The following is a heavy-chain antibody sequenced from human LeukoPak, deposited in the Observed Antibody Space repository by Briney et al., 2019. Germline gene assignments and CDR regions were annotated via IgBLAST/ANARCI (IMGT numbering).Heavy chain of an antibody. V-gene: IGHV1-46*01. CDR2: INPSGGST. Sequence: ASVKVSCKASGYTFTSYYMHWVRQAPGQGLGWMGIINPSGGSTSYAQKFQGRVTMTRDMSTSTVYMELSSLRSEDTAVYYCARGTVYCSSTSCYKGAFDIWGQGTMVTVSS. D-gene: IGHD2-2*02. CDR1: GYTFTSYY. CDR3: ARGTVYCSSTSCYKGAFDI. J-gene: IGHJ3*02.